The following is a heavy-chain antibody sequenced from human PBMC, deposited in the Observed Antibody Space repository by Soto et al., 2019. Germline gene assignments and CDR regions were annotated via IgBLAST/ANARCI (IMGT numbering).Heavy chain of an antibody. D-gene: IGHD4-17*01. V-gene: IGHV3-21*06. CDR3: ARDLRGHYGP. Sequence: GGSLRLSCEGSGFNFRNFNVIWVRQAPGKGLEWVSSVSGSSSYIYYADSVKGRFTVSRDNANNLVFLQMNGLRPEDTAMYYCARDLRGHYGPWGQGTMVTVSS. CDR2: VSGSSSYI. J-gene: IGHJ3*01. CDR1: GFNFRNFN.